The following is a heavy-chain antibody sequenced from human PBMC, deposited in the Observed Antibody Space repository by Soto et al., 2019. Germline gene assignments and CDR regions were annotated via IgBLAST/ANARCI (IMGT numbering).Heavy chain of an antibody. Sequence: QAGGSLRLSCSASGFTFTSYAMSWVRQAPGKGLEWVSGISGSGGDTKSADSVKGRFTISRDNFKNMLYLQMNSLRAEDTAVYYCAKDRAYYYDSSGYYLFDYWGQGTLVTVSS. D-gene: IGHD3-22*01. V-gene: IGHV3-23*01. J-gene: IGHJ4*02. CDR1: GFTFTSYA. CDR2: ISGSGGDT. CDR3: AKDRAYYYDSSGYYLFDY.